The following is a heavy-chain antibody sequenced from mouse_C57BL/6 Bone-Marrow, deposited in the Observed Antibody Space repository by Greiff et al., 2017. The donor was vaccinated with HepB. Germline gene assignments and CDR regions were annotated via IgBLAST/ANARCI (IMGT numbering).Heavy chain of an antibody. CDR1: GFTFSDYG. J-gene: IGHJ3*01. V-gene: IGHV5-17*01. Sequence: EVKLVDSGGGLVKPGGSLKLSCAASGFTFSDYGMHWVRQAPEKGLEWVAYISSGSSTIYYADTVKGRFTISRDNAKNTLFLQMTSLRSEDTAMYNCARRYYGSPAWFAYWGQGTLVTVSA. D-gene: IGHD1-1*01. CDR3: ARRYYGSPAWFAY. CDR2: ISSGSSTI.